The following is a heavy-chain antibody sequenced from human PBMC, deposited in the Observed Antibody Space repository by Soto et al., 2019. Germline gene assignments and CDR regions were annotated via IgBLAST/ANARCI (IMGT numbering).Heavy chain of an antibody. V-gene: IGHV5-10-1*01. D-gene: IGHD3-22*01. J-gene: IGHJ4*02. CDR3: ARQIYDSDTGPNFQYYFDS. Sequence: GESLKISCNGSGYSFAVYWITWVRQKPGKGLEWMGRIDPSDSQTYYSPSFRGHVTISATKSITTVFLQWSSLRASDTAMYYCARQIYDSDTGPNFQYYFDSWGQGTPVTVSS. CDR1: GYSFAVYW. CDR2: IDPSDSQT.